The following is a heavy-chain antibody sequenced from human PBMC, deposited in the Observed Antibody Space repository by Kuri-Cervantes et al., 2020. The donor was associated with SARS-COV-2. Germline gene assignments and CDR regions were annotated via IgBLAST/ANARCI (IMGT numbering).Heavy chain of an antibody. CDR2: TYYSGST. D-gene: IGHD6-13*01. CDR3: VLGPHSSSWSWYFDL. J-gene: IGHJ2*01. V-gene: IGHV4-39*01. CDR1: GGSISSSSYY. Sequence: ESLKISCTVSGGSISSSSYYWGWIRQPPGKGLEWIGSTYYSGSTYYNPSLKSRVTISVDTSKNQFSLKLSSVTATDTALYYCVLGPHSSSWSWYFDLWGRGTLVTVSS.